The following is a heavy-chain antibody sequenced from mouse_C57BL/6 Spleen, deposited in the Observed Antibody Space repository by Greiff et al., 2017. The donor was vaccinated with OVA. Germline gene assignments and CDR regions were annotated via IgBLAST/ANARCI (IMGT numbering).Heavy chain of an antibody. D-gene: IGHD1-1*01. CDR1: GFTFTDYY. CDR2: IRNKANGYTT. V-gene: IGHV7-3*01. Sequence: EVKLMESGGGLVQPGGSLSLSCAASGFTFTDYYMSWARQPPGKALEWLGFIRNKANGYTTEYSASVKGRFTISRDNSQSILYLQMNALRAEDRATYYWARYPVRYFDVWGTGTTVTVSS. CDR3: ARYPVRYFDV. J-gene: IGHJ1*03.